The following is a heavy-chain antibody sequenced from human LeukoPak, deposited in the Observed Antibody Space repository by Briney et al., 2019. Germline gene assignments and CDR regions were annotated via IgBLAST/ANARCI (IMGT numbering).Heavy chain of an antibody. Sequence: ASVKVSCKASGVTFSSYAISWVRQAPGQGLEWMGRIIPILGIANYAQKFQGRVTITADKSTSTAYMELSSLRSEDTAVYYCAREGASTDLDYYDSSGYYYIGMDVWGQGTTVTVSS. CDR2: IIPILGIA. V-gene: IGHV1-69*04. CDR3: AREGASTDLDYYDSSGYYYIGMDV. CDR1: GVTFSSYA. J-gene: IGHJ6*02. D-gene: IGHD3-22*01.